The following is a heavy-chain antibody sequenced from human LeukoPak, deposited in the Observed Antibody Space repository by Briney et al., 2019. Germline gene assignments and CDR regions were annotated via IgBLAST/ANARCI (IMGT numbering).Heavy chain of an antibody. CDR1: GFIVSSNY. Sequence: GGSLRLSSAASGFIVSSNYMTWVRQAPGKGLEWVSIIYSDGSTYYADSVKGRFTISRDNSKSTLFLQMNSLRVAYTAVYYCAGDFGDYWGQGTLVTVSS. CDR3: AGDFGDY. D-gene: IGHD3-10*01. CDR2: IYSDGST. V-gene: IGHV3-53*01. J-gene: IGHJ4*02.